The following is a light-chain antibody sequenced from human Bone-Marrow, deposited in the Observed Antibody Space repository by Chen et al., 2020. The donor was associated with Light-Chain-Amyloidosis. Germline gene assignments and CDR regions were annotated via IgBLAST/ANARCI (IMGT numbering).Light chain of an antibody. CDR2: AVS. CDR1: SGDVGTYNY. J-gene: IGLJ1*01. Sequence: QSALTQPASVSGSPGQSIPISCTGTSGDVGTYNYVSWYQQHPGKAPKVMIYAVSNRPSGVSNRFSGSKSGNTASLTISELQAEDEADYYFSSFTSSSSYVFGPGTKVTVL. CDR3: SSFTSSSSYV. V-gene: IGLV2-14*01.